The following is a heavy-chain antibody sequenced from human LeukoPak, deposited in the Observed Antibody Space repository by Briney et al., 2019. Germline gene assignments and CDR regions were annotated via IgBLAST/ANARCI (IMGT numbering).Heavy chain of an antibody. J-gene: IGHJ4*02. CDR2: IDPSDSYT. CDR3: ARHFLYSSGSYGQDY. CDR1: GYSFTTYW. V-gene: IGHV5-10-1*01. Sequence: GESLKISSKGSGYSFTTYWINWVRQMPGKGLEWLGRIDPSDSYTSYSPSFQGHVTISADKSISTTYLQWSSLKASDTAMYYCARHFLYSSGSYGQDYWAEGPLVTVSS. D-gene: IGHD3-22*01.